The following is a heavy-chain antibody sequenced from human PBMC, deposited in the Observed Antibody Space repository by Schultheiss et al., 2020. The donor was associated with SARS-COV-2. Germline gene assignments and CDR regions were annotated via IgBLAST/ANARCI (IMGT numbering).Heavy chain of an antibody. J-gene: IGHJ3*02. CDR1: GFTFSSYA. Sequence: GGSLRLSCAASGFTFSSYAMSWVRQAPGKGLEWVSGISWNSGSIGYADSVKGRFTISRDNAKNSLYLQMNSLRAEDTAVYYCAKDLGGAFDIWGQGTMVTVSS. D-gene: IGHD2-15*01. CDR3: AKDLGGAFDI. V-gene: IGHV3-9*01. CDR2: ISWNSGSI.